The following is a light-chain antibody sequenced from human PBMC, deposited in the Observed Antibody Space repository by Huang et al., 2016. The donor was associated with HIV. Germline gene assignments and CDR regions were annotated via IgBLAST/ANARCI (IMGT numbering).Light chain of an antibody. J-gene: IGKJ1*01. CDR3: QQYNNWPPWT. CDR1: QTVNRN. V-gene: IGKV3-15*01. CDR2: GAS. Sequence: EIVMTQSPATLSVSPGRRVTLSCRASQTVNRNLAWYQQKPGQAPRLLIYGASTRATGVPARFSGTGSETEFTLTISNLQSEDSAVYYCQQYNNWPPWTFGQGTKVEIK.